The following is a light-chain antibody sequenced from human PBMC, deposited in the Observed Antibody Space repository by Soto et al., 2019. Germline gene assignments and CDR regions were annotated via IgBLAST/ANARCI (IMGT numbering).Light chain of an antibody. CDR2: DAS. CDR1: QSISSW. Sequence: DIQMTQSPSTLSASVGDRVTITCRASQSISSWLAWYQQKPGKAPKLLIYDASRLESGVPSRFSGSGSGTEFTLTISSLQPDDFATHYCQQYNSYPWTFGQGTKVEIK. CDR3: QQYNSYPWT. J-gene: IGKJ1*01. V-gene: IGKV1-5*01.